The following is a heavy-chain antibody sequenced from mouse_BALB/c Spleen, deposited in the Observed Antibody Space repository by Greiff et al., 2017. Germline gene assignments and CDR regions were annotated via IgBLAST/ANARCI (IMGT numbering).Heavy chain of an antibody. CDR1: GFTFSDYY. V-gene: IGHV5-4*02. CDR2: ISDGGSYT. CDR3: ARDGIYYGSSYYAMDY. D-gene: IGHD1-1*01. Sequence: EVQLVESGGGLVKPGGSLKLSCAASGFTFSDYYMYWVRQTPEKRLEWVATISDGGSYTYYPDSVKGRFTISRDNAKNNLYLQMSSLKSEDTAMYYCARDGIYYGSSYYAMDYWGQGTSVTVSS. J-gene: IGHJ4*01.